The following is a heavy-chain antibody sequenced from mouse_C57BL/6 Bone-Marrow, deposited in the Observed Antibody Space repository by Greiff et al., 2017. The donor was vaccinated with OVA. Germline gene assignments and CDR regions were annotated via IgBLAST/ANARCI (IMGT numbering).Heavy chain of an antibody. Sequence: QVQLQQSGAELVRPGTSVKVSCKASGYAFTNYLIEWVKQRPGQGLEWIGVINPGSGGTNYNEKFKGKATLIADKSSSTAYMQLSSLTSEDSAVYFCARSYGYYVDYYAMDYWGQGTSVTVSS. J-gene: IGHJ4*01. D-gene: IGHD2-3*01. V-gene: IGHV1-54*01. CDR2: INPGSGGT. CDR1: GYAFTNYL. CDR3: ARSYGYYVDYYAMDY.